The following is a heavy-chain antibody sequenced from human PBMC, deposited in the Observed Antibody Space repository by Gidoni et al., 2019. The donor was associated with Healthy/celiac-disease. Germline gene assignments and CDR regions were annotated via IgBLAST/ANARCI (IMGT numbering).Heavy chain of an antibody. Sequence: EVQLVESGGGLIQPGGSLRLSCAASGFTVSSNYMSWVRQAPGKGLEWVSVIYSGGSTYYADSVKGRFTISIDNSKNTLYLQMNSLRAEDTAVYYCARPFGIYSNDAFDIWGQGTMVTVSS. CDR3: ARPFGIYSNDAFDI. J-gene: IGHJ3*02. D-gene: IGHD1-26*01. CDR1: GFTVSSNY. CDR2: IYSGGST. V-gene: IGHV3-53*01.